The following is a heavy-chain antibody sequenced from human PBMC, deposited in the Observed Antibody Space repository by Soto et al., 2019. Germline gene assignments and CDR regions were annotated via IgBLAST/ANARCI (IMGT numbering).Heavy chain of an antibody. V-gene: IGHV3-11*01. CDR2: ISSSGNII. CDR3: ARVRFGEWGYAMDV. CDR1: GLTFSDCY. J-gene: IGHJ6*02. Sequence: QVQLVESGGGLVERGGSLRLSCAASGLTFSDCYINWIRQAPGKGLEWISYISSSGNIINYAGSVKGRFTISRDNTKNSLYLQMNSLRVEDTAMYYCARVRFGEWGYAMDVWGQGTTVTVSS. D-gene: IGHD3-10*01.